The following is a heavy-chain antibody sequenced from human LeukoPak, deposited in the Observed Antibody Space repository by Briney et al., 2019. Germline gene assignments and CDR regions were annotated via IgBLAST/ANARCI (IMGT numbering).Heavy chain of an antibody. J-gene: IGHJ4*02. CDR3: AKAARPKTAMVTFPFDY. V-gene: IGHV3-9*01. CDR1: GFTFDDYA. D-gene: IGHD5-18*01. CDR2: ISWNSGSI. Sequence: GGSQRLSCAASGFTFDDYAMHWVRQAPGKGLEWVSGISWNSGSIGYADSVKGRFTISRDNAKNSLYLQMNSLRAEDTALYYCAKAARPKTAMVTFPFDYWGQGTLVTVSS.